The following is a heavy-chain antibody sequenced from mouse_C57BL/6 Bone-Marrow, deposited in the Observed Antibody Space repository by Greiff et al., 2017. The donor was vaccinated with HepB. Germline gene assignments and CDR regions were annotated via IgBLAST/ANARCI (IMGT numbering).Heavy chain of an antibody. J-gene: IGHJ4*01. V-gene: IGHV5-12*01. CDR2: ISNGGGST. CDR1: GFTFSDYY. D-gene: IGHD1-1*01. CDR3: ARWGYSSSYCAMDY. Sequence: EVHLVESGGGLVQPGGSLKLSCAASGFTFSDYYMYWVRQTPEKRLEWVAYISNGGGSTYYPDTVKGRFTISRDNAKNTLYLQMSRLKSEDTAMYYCARWGYSSSYCAMDYWGQGTSVTVSS.